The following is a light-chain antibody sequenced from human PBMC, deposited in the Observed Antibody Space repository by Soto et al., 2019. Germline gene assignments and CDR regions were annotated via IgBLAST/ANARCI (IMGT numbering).Light chain of an antibody. V-gene: IGKV1-39*01. Sequence: DIQMTQSPSSLSTSVGDRVTITCRASQSISSYLNWYQQKPGKAPKLLIYDASSLQSGVPSRFSGSGSGTDFTLTISSLQPEDVATYYCQQSYSTPYTFGQGTKLEIK. CDR1: QSISSY. CDR3: QQSYSTPYT. J-gene: IGKJ2*01. CDR2: DAS.